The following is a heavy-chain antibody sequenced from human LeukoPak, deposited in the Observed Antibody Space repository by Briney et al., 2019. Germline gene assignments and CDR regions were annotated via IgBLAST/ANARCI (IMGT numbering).Heavy chain of an antibody. CDR3: ARDMTTVTAAGYYYGMDV. V-gene: IGHV4-30-4*01. J-gene: IGHJ6*02. D-gene: IGHD4-17*01. Sequence: SETLSLTCTVSGGSISSGDYYWSWIRQPPGKGLEWIGYIYYSGSTYYNPSLKSRVTLSVDTSKNQFSLKLSSVTAADTAVYYCARDMTTVTAAGYYYGMDVWGQGTTVTVSS. CDR2: IYYSGST. CDR1: GGSISSGDYY.